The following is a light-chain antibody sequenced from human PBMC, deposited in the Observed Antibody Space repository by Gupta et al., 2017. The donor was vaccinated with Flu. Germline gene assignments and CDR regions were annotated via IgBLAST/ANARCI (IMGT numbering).Light chain of an antibody. J-gene: IGKJ4*01. V-gene: IGKV1-5*03. CDR2: KAS. CDR1: QSISSW. CDR3: QQYNTYPLT. Sequence: DIQSSQSPSTLSASVGDRLTITCRASQSISSWLAWYQQKPGKAPKLLIYKASSLESGVPSRFSGSGSGTDFTLTISSLLPDDFATYYCQQYNTYPLTFGGGTKVEIK.